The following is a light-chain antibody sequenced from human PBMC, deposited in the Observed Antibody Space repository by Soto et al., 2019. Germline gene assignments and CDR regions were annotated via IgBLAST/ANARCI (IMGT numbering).Light chain of an antibody. CDR3: QVWDSSSDHVI. J-gene: IGLJ2*01. Sequence: SYELTQPPSVSVAPEQTASITCGGNVIGSISVHWYQQKPGQAPVLVVFDDSDRPSGIPERFSGSNSRNTATLTISRVEAGDEADYYCQVWDSSSDHVIFGGGTQLTVL. CDR1: VIGSIS. V-gene: IGLV3-21*02. CDR2: DDS.